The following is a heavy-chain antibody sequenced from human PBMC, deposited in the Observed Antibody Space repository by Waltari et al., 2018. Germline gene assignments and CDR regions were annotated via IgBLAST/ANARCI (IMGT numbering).Heavy chain of an antibody. CDR3: AKDSGVGGDDY. V-gene: IGHV3-23*01. CDR2: INNGGETT. CDR1: GFTFSSYT. J-gene: IGHJ4*02. Sequence: EVQLLESGGGLVQPGGSLRLSCAASGFTFSSYTMNWVRQAPGQGLEWVSAINNGGETTTYADSVKGRFTISRDNSKNTLYLQMNNLGAEDTAMYFCAKDSGVGGDDYWGQGTLVTVSS. D-gene: IGHD3-3*01.